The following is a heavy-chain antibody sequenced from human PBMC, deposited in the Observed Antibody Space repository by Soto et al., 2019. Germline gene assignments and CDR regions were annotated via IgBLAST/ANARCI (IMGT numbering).Heavy chain of an antibody. V-gene: IGHV4-39*01. CDR2: IYFSGST. CDR3: ASQRGGWYYAFDI. J-gene: IGHJ3*02. Sequence: SETLSLTCTVSGGSITSSSYYWGWIRQPPGKGLEWIGSIYFSGSTYYNPSLKSRVTISVDTSKNQFSLKLSSVTAADTAVYYCASQRGGWYYAFDIWGQGTMVTVSS. D-gene: IGHD6-19*01. CDR1: GGSITSSSYY.